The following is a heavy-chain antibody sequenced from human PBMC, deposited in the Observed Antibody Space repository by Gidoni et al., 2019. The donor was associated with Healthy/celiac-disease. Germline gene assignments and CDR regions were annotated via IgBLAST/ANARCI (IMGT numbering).Heavy chain of an antibody. CDR2: IWYDGSNK. CDR1: GFTFSSYG. J-gene: IGHJ4*02. D-gene: IGHD6-13*01. Sequence: QVQLVESGGGVVQPGRSLRLSCAASGFTFSSYGMHWVRQAPGKGLEWVAVIWYDGSNKYYADSVKGRFTISRDNSKNTLYLQMNSLRAEDTAVYYCAREDYRGIAAAGTFDYWGQGTLVTVSS. V-gene: IGHV3-33*01. CDR3: AREDYRGIAAAGTFDY.